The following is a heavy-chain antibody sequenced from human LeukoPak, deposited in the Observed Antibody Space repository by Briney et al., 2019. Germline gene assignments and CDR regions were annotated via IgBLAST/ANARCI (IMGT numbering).Heavy chain of an antibody. V-gene: IGHV1-69*13. Sequence: SVKVSCKASGYTFTSYDINWVRQATGQGLEWMGGIIPIFDSSNYAQKFQGRVTITADESTSTAYMELSSLRSEDTAVYYCARGRGWYYYGSGGYPPFDSWGQGTLVTVSS. CDR2: IIPIFDSS. CDR1: GYTFTSYD. J-gene: IGHJ4*02. CDR3: ARGRGWYYYGSGGYPPFDS. D-gene: IGHD3-22*01.